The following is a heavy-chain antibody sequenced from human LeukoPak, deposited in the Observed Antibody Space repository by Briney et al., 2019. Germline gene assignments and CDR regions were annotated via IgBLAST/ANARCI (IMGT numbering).Heavy chain of an antibody. CDR3: ARTLGWASSRYPFDG. J-gene: IGHJ4*02. V-gene: IGHV4-39*01. D-gene: IGHD3-16*02. CDR1: GGSISSSNYY. Sequence: SETLSLTCTVSGGSISSSNYYRGWIRQPPGKGLEWIGSMYYSGNTDYNPSLKSRVTISVDTSKNQFSLKVNSVTAADTAVYYCARTLGWASSRYPFDGWGQGTLVAVSS. CDR2: MYYSGNT.